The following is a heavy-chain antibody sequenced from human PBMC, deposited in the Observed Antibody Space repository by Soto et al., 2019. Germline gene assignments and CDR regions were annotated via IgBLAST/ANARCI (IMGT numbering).Heavy chain of an antibody. J-gene: IGHJ2*01. CDR1: GGTFSSYA. D-gene: IGHD3-10*01. Sequence: QVQLVQSGAEVKKPGSSVKVSCKASGGTFSSYAISWVRQAPGQGLEWMGGIIPIFGTANYAQKFQGRVTITADESTSTAYMELSSLRSEDTAVYYCASWTSSPPGEDWYFDLWGRGTLVTVSS. CDR2: IIPIFGTA. CDR3: ASWTSSPPGEDWYFDL. V-gene: IGHV1-69*12.